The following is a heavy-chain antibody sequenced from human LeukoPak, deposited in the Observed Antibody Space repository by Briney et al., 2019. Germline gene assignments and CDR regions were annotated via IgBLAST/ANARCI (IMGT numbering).Heavy chain of an antibody. Sequence: SETLSPTCTVSGGSISSYYWSWIRQPPGKGLEWIGYIYYSGSTNYNPSLKSRVTISVDTSKNQFSLKLSSVTAADTAVYYCARNIAAAGTGFDYWGQGTLVTVSS. CDR3: ARNIAAAGTGFDY. CDR1: GGSISSYY. J-gene: IGHJ4*02. D-gene: IGHD6-13*01. CDR2: IYYSGST. V-gene: IGHV4-59*08.